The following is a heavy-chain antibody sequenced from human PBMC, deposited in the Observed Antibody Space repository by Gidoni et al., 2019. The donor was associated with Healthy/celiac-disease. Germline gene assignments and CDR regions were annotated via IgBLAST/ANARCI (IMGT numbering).Heavy chain of an antibody. Sequence: QVQLVESGGGVVQPGRSLRLSCAASGFTFSSYAMHWVRQAPGKGLEGVAVISYDGSNKYYADSVKGRFTISRDNSKNTLYLQMNSLRAEDTAVYYCASLPPSVLDYWGQGTLVTVSS. CDR1: GFTFSSYA. CDR2: ISYDGSNK. J-gene: IGHJ4*02. D-gene: IGHD3-3*01. V-gene: IGHV3-30-3*01. CDR3: ASLPPSVLDY.